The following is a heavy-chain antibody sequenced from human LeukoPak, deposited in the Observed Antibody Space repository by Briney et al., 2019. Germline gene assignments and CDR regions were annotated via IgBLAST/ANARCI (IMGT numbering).Heavy chain of an antibody. CDR2: ISYDGSNK. V-gene: IGHV3-30-3*01. CDR1: GFTFTSFA. Sequence: GGSLRLSCAASGFTFTSFAMSWVRQAPGKGLEWVAVISYDGSNKYYADSVKGRFTISRDNSKNTLYLQMNSLRAEDTAVYYCARDGLLGYCSSTSCPTPTFDYWGQGTLVTVSS. CDR3: ARDGLLGYCSSTSCPTPTFDY. D-gene: IGHD2-2*01. J-gene: IGHJ4*02.